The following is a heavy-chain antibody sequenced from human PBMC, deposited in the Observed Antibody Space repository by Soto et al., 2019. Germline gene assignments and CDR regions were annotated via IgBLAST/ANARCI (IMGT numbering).Heavy chain of an antibody. CDR1: GGSVSSGSYY. Sequence: SETLSLTCTVSGGSVSSGSYYWSWIRQPPGTGLEWIGEINHSGSTSYNPSLKSRVTISVDTSKNQFSLKLTSVTAADTAVYYCARDKITGLFDYWGQGTLVTVSS. CDR3: ARDKITGLFDY. CDR2: INHSGST. V-gene: IGHV4-39*07. D-gene: IGHD2-8*02. J-gene: IGHJ4*02.